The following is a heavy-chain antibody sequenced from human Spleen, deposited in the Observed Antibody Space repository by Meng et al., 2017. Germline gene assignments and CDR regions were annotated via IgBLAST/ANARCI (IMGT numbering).Heavy chain of an antibody. D-gene: IGHD1-14*01. CDR1: GGSISTRDW. CDR2: IYHSGRA. J-gene: IGHJ4*02. V-gene: IGHV4-4*02. CDR3: ARNLVGSSLDY. Sequence: QGPLQGSAPGLVKPSGTLSLTCAVSGGSISTRDWWPWVRQPPGKGLEWIGEIYHSGRANYTPTLKSRVTISVDKSKNQFSLDLRSVIAADTAVYFCARNLVGSSLDYWGQGTLVTVSS.